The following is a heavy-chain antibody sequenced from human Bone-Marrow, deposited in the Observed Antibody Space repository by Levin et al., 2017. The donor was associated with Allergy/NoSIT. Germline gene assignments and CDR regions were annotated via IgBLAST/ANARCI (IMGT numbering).Heavy chain of an antibody. CDR2: ISGSGGST. J-gene: IGHJ4*02. D-gene: IGHD1-26*01. V-gene: IGHV3-23*01. CDR1: GFTFSSYA. Sequence: GGSLRLSCAASGFTFSSYAMSWVRQAPGKGLEWVSAISGSGGSTYYADSVKGRFTISRDNSKNTLYLQMNSLRAEDTAVYYCAKDLFNSGSYWPLGGSEFDYWGQGTLVTVSS. CDR3: AKDLFNSGSYWPLGGSEFDY.